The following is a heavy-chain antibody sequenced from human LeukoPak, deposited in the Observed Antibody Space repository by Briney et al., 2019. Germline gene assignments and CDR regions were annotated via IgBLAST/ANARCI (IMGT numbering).Heavy chain of an antibody. CDR3: ATGRPTYYNFWSVYYPGPHVFEI. Sequence: PGGSLRLSCAASGFTFSSYGMHWVRQAPGKGLEWVAVIWYDGSNKYYADSVKGRFTISRDNSKNTLYLQMNSLRAEETAVYYCATGRPTYYNFWSVYYPGPHVFEIWAKGQWSPSLQ. D-gene: IGHD3-3*01. J-gene: IGHJ3*02. CDR2: IWYDGSNK. CDR1: GFTFSSYG. V-gene: IGHV3-33*01.